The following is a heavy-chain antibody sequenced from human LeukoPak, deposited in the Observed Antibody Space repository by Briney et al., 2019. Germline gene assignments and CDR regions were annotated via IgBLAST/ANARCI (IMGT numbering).Heavy chain of an antibody. J-gene: IGHJ4*02. D-gene: IGHD3-3*01. Sequence: GGSLRLSCAASGFTFSSYSMNWVRQAPGKGLEWVSSISSSSSYIYYADSVKGRFTISRDNAKNSLYLQMNSLRAEDTAVYYCAREKVDDFWSGPTSCFDYWGQGTLVTVSS. CDR2: ISSSSSYI. CDR3: AREKVDDFWSGPTSCFDY. CDR1: GFTFSSYS. V-gene: IGHV3-21*01.